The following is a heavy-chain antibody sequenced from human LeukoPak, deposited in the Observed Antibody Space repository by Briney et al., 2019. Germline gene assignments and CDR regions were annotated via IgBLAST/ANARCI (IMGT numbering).Heavy chain of an antibody. V-gene: IGHV3-7*01. CDR1: GFTFSSYW. CDR2: INQDASEK. CDR3: AREGGVGSSENDY. D-gene: IGHD1-26*01. J-gene: IGHJ4*02. Sequence: GGSLRLSCAASGFTFSSYWMSWVRQAPGKGLEWVANINQDASEKFYVDSVKGRFTISRDNAKNSLYLQMNSLRAADTAVYYCAREGGVGSSENDYWGQGALVTVSS.